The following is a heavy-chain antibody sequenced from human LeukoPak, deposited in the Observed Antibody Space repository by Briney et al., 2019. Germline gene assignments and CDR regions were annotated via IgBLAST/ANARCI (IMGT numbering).Heavy chain of an antibody. J-gene: IGHJ4*02. CDR3: ARDLAVAGTGLDY. D-gene: IGHD6-19*01. V-gene: IGHV4-59*01. CDR2: IYYSGST. Sequence: SETLSLTCTVSGGSISSYYWSWIRQPPGKGPEWIGYIYYSGSTNYNPSLKSRVTISVDTSKNQFSLKLSSVTAADTAVYYCARDLAVAGTGLDYWGQGTLVTVSS. CDR1: GGSISSYY.